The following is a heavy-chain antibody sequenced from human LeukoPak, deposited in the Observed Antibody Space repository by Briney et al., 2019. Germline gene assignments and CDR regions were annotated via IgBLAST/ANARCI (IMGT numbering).Heavy chain of an antibody. CDR2: IWYDGSNK. V-gene: IGHV3-33*01. CDR3: ARDWYTRYLDY. Sequence: GGSLRLSCAAPGFTFSNYGMHGGRQAPGKGLEWVAVIWYDGSNKYYADSAKGRFTISRDFSQNTLYLQMNSLRAEDTAVYYCARDWYTRYLDYWGQGTLVTVSS. J-gene: IGHJ4*02. CDR1: GFTFSNYG. D-gene: IGHD6-13*01.